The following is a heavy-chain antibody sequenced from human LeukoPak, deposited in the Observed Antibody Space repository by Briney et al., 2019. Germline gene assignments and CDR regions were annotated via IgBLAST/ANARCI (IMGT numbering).Heavy chain of an antibody. D-gene: IGHD6-6*01. V-gene: IGHV4-59*01. CDR3: ARVRRYSSSSFDY. Sequence: SETLSLTCTVSGGSISSYYWSWIRQPPGKGLEWIAYIYYSGSTNYNPSLKSRVTISVDTSKNQFSLKLSSVTAADTAVYFCARVRRYSSSSFDYWGQGTLVTVPS. CDR1: GGSISSYY. J-gene: IGHJ4*02. CDR2: IYYSGST.